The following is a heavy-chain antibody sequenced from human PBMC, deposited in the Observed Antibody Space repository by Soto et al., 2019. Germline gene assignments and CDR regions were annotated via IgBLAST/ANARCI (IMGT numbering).Heavy chain of an antibody. Sequence: GGSLRLSCAASGFTFDDYTMHWVRQAPGKGLEWVSLISWDGGSTYYADSVKGRFTISRDNSKNSLYLQMNSLRTEDTALYYCAKAISVREELYFDYWGQGTLVTVSS. J-gene: IGHJ4*02. V-gene: IGHV3-43*01. CDR2: ISWDGGST. D-gene: IGHD1-26*01. CDR1: GFTFDDYT. CDR3: AKAISVREELYFDY.